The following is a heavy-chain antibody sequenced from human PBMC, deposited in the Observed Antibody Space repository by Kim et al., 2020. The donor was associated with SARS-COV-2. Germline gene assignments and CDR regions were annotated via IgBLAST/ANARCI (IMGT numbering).Heavy chain of an antibody. Sequence: SETLSLTCSVSGVSVSSGSYYWTWIRQSPGRGLEWVGYIYYNGATKYNPSLKSRVTISADTSKNQFSLKLSSVTAADRAVYYCARLEVGLDYLGQVILV. D-gene: IGHD2-15*01. CDR3: ARLEVGLDY. J-gene: IGHJ4*02. CDR2: IYYNGAT. CDR1: GVSVSSGSYY. V-gene: IGHV4-61*01.